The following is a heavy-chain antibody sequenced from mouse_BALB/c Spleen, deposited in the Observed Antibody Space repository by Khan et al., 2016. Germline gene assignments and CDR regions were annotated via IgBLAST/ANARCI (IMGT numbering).Heavy chain of an antibody. CDR1: GFNIKDTY. CDR2: IDPANGNT. Sequence: VQLQQSGAELVKPGASVKLSCTASGFNIKDTYMHWVKQRPEQGLEWIGRIDPANGNTKYDPKFQGKATITADTSSNTAYLQLSSLTSEDTAVYYCSRSPFDYGNYYAMDYWGQGTSVTVSS. CDR3: SRSPFDYGNYYAMDY. V-gene: IGHV14-3*02. D-gene: IGHD1-1*01. J-gene: IGHJ4*01.